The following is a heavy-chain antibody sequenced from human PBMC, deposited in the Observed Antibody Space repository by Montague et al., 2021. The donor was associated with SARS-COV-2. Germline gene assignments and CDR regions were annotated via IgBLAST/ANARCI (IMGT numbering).Heavy chain of an antibody. CDR2: IYYSGST. J-gene: IGHJ5*02. V-gene: IGHV4-39*01. CDR3: ARLVWFGELSSENWFDP. Sequence: SETLSLPCTVSGGSISSSSNYWGWIRQPPGKGLEWIGSIYYSGSTYYNSSLKSRVTTSVDTSKNQFSLKLNSVTAADTAVYYCARLVWFGELSSENWFDPWGQGTLVPVSS. D-gene: IGHD3-10*01. CDR1: GGSISSSSNY.